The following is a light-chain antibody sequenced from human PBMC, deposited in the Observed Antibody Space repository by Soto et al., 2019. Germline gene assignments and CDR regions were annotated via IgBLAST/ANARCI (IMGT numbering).Light chain of an antibody. V-gene: IGLV2-14*01. CDR1: SSDIGGYNY. CDR2: DVS. J-gene: IGLJ1*01. Sequence: QSVLTQPGSMSGSPGQSVTISCAGTSSDIGGYNYVSWYQHHPGTAPKLIIYDVSSRPSGVSHRFSASKSGNTASLTISGLQAEDEADYYCSSFSVASPLFGTGTKVTVL. CDR3: SSFSVASPL.